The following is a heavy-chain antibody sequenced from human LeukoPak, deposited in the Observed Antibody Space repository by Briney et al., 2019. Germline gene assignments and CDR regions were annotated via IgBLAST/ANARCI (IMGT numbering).Heavy chain of an antibody. V-gene: IGHV3-66*01. Sequence: PGGSLRLSCAASGLTVSSNYMSWVRQAPGKGLEWVSVIYSDGRTYYADSVQGRFTISRDNSKNTLYLQMNSLRAEDTAVYYCAGEVEWAFGGVFDYWGQGILVTVSS. CDR3: AGEVEWAFGGVFDY. CDR1: GLTVSSNY. J-gene: IGHJ4*02. D-gene: IGHD3-16*01. CDR2: IYSDGRT.